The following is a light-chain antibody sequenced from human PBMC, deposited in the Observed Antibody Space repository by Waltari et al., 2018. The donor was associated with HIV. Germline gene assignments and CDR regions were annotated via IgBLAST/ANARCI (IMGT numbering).Light chain of an antibody. CDR2: ATD. Sequence: QAVVTQEPSLTVSPGGTVTLTCGSTSGPFTIDHYPYWLQQNPGQAPRTLIFATDVKYSWTPARFSASLRGGRAALTLSDVQPEDEADYFCFLSYNGVWVFGGGTKLSVL. CDR3: FLSYNGVWV. V-gene: IGLV7-46*01. CDR1: SGPFTIDHY. J-gene: IGLJ2*01.